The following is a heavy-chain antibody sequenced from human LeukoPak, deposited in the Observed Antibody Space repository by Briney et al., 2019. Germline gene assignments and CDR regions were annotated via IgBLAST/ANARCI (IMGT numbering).Heavy chain of an antibody. CDR3: ARGRGYCSSTSCLPYYFDY. CDR1: GGSISSSSYY. V-gene: IGHV4-39*07. D-gene: IGHD2-2*01. Sequence: SETLSLTCTVSGGSISSSSYYWGWIRQPPGKGLEWIGSIDYSGSTYYNPSLKSRITISVDTSKNQFSLKLSSVTAADTAVYYCARGRGYCSSTSCLPYYFDYWGQGTLVTVSS. J-gene: IGHJ4*02. CDR2: IDYSGST.